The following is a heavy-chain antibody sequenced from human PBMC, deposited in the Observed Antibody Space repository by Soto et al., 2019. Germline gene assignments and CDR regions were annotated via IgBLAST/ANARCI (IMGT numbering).Heavy chain of an antibody. CDR3: ARVTGSGSYGMDV. D-gene: IGHD2-15*01. J-gene: IGHJ6*02. CDR1: GYTFTGYY. CDR2: INPNSGGT. Sequence: ASVQVSCKASGYTFTGYYMHWLRQAPGQGLEWMGWINPNSGGTNYAQRFQGRVTMTRDTSISTAYMELSRLRSDDTAVYYCARVTGSGSYGMDVWGQGTTVTVSS. V-gene: IGHV1-2*02.